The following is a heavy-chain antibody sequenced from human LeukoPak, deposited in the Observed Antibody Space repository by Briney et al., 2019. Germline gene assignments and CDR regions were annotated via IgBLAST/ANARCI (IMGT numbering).Heavy chain of an antibody. D-gene: IGHD3-16*02. Sequence: GGSLRLSCAASGFTFSSYSMNWVRQAPGKGLEWVSSISSSSSYIYYADSVKGRFTISRDNAKNSLYLQMNSLRAEDTAVYYCARDRRLSKAFDYWGQGTLVTVSS. V-gene: IGHV3-21*01. CDR2: ISSSSSYI. J-gene: IGHJ4*02. CDR3: ARDRRLSKAFDY. CDR1: GFTFSSYS.